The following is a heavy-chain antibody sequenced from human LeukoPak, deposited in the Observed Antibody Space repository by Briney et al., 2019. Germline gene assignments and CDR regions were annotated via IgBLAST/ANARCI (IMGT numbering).Heavy chain of an antibody. CDR3: ARHNIEDYYGSGIFDY. CDR2: INYSGST. V-gene: IGHV4-39*01. CDR1: GGSISSSSYY. Sequence: SETLSLTCTVSGGSISSSSYYWGWIRQPPGKGLEWIGTINYSGSTYYNPSLKSRVTISVVTSKNQFSLKLSSVTAADTAVYYCARHNIEDYYGSGIFDYWGQGTLVTVCS. D-gene: IGHD3-10*01. J-gene: IGHJ4*02.